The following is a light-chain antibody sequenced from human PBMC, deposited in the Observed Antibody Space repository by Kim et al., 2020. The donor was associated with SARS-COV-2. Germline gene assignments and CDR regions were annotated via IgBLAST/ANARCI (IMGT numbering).Light chain of an antibody. CDR1: KLGDKY. CDR3: QTWDSRTFVL. V-gene: IGLV3-1*01. Sequence: YELTQPPSVSVSPGQTASITCSGDKLGDKYICWYQQKPGQSPVLVIYQDNKRPSGIPERFSGSNSGNTATLTISGTQAMDEADYFCQTWDSRTFVLFGGGTQLTVL. CDR2: QDN. J-gene: IGLJ2*01.